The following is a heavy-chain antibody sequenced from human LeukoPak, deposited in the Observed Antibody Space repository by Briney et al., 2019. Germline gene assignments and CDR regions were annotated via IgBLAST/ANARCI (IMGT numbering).Heavy chain of an antibody. CDR3: ALYSGSYPNNYYYYMDV. D-gene: IGHD1-26*01. V-gene: IGHV3-74*03. Sequence: PGGSLRLSCAASGFSIGNYWMHWVRQAPGKGLVWVSRINSDGSRTTYADSVKGRFTISRDNAKNTLYLQMNSLRVDDTAVYYCALYSGSYPNNYYYYMDVWGKGTTVTVSS. CDR2: INSDGSRT. J-gene: IGHJ6*03. CDR1: GFSIGNYW.